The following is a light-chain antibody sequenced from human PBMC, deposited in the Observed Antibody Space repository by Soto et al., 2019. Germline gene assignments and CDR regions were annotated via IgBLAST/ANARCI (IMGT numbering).Light chain of an antibody. V-gene: IGKV1-39*01. CDR3: QHSYSMPIA. CDR1: QNIIRH. J-gene: IGKJ5*01. Sequence: DIQMSQSPCSLSASVGDGVTITCRASQNIIRHLNWYQHKPGRAPRLLIYAASTLQSGVPSRFTGSGSGTEFTLTISGLQPEDFATYYCQHSYSMPIAFGQGTRLEIK. CDR2: AAS.